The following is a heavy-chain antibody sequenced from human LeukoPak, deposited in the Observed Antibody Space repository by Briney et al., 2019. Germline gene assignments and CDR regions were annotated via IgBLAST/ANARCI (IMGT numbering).Heavy chain of an antibody. V-gene: IGHV4-31*03. CDR1: GGSFSSGGYY. D-gene: IGHD6-13*01. J-gene: IGHJ4*02. Sequence: SETLSLTCTVSGGSFSSGGYYWSWIRQHPGKGLEWIGYIYYSGSTYYNPSLKSRVTISLDTSKNQFSPNLSSVTAADTAVYYCARGYSSSWYEDYWGQGTLVTVSS. CDR3: ARGYSSSWYEDY. CDR2: IYYSGST.